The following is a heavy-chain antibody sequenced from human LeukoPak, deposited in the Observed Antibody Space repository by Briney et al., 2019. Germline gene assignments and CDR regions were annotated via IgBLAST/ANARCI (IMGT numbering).Heavy chain of an antibody. J-gene: IGHJ5*02. D-gene: IGHD7-27*01. CDR3: VRHFGSIFLDGTGDSSDT. CDR1: FGPSASIVA. Sequence: SETLSLALSLFGPSASIVADEAGWIRQSPGKGLEWIGSIYHRRSTYHNPSLKSRVTISVDTSKNQFSLKLSSVTPADTAVYYCVRHFGSIFLDGTGDSSDTWGQGTLVTVSS. CDR2: IYHRRST. V-gene: IGHV4-39*01.